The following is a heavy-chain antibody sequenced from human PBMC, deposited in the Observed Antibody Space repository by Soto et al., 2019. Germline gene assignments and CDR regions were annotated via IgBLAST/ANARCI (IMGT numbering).Heavy chain of an antibody. Sequence: SGPTLVSTEQTLTLTCTFSGFSLITSGVGVGCVREPPGKALECRALIYWDDDERYSPSLNSRLTMSKDTSKNQVVLTLTNMDPVDTAIYYCANRRESTSWPGFDYWGEATLVTVS. CDR2: IYWDDDE. V-gene: IGHV2-5*02. CDR1: GFSLITSGVG. J-gene: IGHJ4*02. D-gene: IGHD6-13*01. CDR3: ANRRESTSWPGFDY.